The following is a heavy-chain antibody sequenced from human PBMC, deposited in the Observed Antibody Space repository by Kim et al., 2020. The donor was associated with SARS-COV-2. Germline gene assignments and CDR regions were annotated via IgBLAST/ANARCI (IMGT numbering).Heavy chain of an antibody. J-gene: IGHJ4*02. CDR3: AREYDFWSGYTGKHRTLDY. V-gene: IGHV4-34*01. Sequence: SETLSLTCAVYGGSFSGYYWSWIRQPPGKGLEWIGEINHSGSTNYNPSLKSRVTISVDTSKNQFSLKLSSVTAADTAVYYCAREYDFWSGYTGKHRTLDYWGQGTLVTVSS. CDR1: GGSFSGYY. D-gene: IGHD3-3*01. CDR2: INHSGST.